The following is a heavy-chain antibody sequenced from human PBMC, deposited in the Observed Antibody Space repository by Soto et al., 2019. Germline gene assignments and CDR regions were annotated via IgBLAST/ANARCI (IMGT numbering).Heavy chain of an antibody. CDR3: ARSSIRDYHFDY. V-gene: IGHV4-39*01. Sequence: PSETLSLTCTVSGGSISSSSYYWGWIRQPPGKGLEWIGSMYYSGNTYYNPSLESRVTISVDTSKNQFSLKLSSVTAADTAVYFCARSSIRDYHFDYWGQGTLVTVSS. CDR2: MYYSGNT. CDR1: GGSISSSSYY. J-gene: IGHJ4*02. D-gene: IGHD3-16*01.